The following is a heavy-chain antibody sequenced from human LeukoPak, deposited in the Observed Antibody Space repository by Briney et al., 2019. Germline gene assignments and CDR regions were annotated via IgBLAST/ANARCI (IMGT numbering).Heavy chain of an antibody. D-gene: IGHD4-17*01. J-gene: IGHJ4*02. CDR1: GFTFSSYA. V-gene: IGHV3-66*01. CDR3: AREGTVSYYFDY. Sequence: GGSLRLSCAASGFTFSSYAMSWVRQAPGKGLEWVSVIYSGGSTYYADSVKGRFTISRDNSKNTLYLQMNSLRAEDTAVYYCAREGTVSYYFDYWGQGTLVTVSS. CDR2: IYSGGST.